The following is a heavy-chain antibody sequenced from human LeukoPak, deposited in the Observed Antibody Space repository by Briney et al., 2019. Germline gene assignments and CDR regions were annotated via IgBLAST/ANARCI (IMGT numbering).Heavy chain of an antibody. V-gene: IGHV1-3*01. CDR1: GYTFTSYA. D-gene: IGHD6-13*01. Sequence: ASVKVSCKASGYTFTSYAMHWVRQAPGQRLEWMGWINAGNGNTKYSQKFQGRVTITRDTSASTAYMELSSLGSEDTAVYYCARAHSSSWYTAGYWGQGTLVTVSS. J-gene: IGHJ4*02. CDR3: ARAHSSSWYTAGY. CDR2: INAGNGNT.